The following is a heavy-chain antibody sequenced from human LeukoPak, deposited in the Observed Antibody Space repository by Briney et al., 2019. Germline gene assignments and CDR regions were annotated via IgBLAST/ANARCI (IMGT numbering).Heavy chain of an antibody. V-gene: IGHV3-74*03. CDR2: INSDGGNT. D-gene: IGHD6-19*01. CDR1: GFTFSSYW. J-gene: IGHJ4*02. Sequence: PGGPLRLSCAASGFTFSSYWMHWVRQAPGKGLVWVSRINSDGGNTMYADSVKGRFTISRDNAKNTLYLQMNSLRVEDTAVYYCERVHGSGLPFDYWGQGTLVTVSS. CDR3: ERVHGSGLPFDY.